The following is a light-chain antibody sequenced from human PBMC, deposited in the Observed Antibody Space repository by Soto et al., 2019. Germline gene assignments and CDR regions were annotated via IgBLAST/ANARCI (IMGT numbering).Light chain of an antibody. V-gene: IGLV1-40*01. J-gene: IGLJ3*02. CDR2: GNS. CDR1: SSYIGAGYD. Sequence: QSVLTQPPSVSGAPGQRVTISCTGSSSYIGAGYDVHWYQQLPGTAPKLLIYGNSNRPSGVPDRFSGSKSGTSASLVITGLQAEDEADYYCQSYDSSLSGWVFGGGTKVTVL. CDR3: QSYDSSLSGWV.